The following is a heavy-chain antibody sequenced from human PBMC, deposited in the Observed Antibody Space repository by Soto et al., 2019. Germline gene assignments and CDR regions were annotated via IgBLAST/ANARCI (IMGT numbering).Heavy chain of an antibody. CDR1: GGSITSSY. V-gene: IGHV4-59*01. Sequence: ASETLSLTCTVSGGSITSSYWSWIRRPPGKGLEWIAYIYDTGISGYTPSTSYNPSLKSRVTMSVDTSRSQFSLKLTSVTAADTAVYYCARGEDAFFYYGLDVWGQGITVTVSS. CDR2: IYDTGISGYTPST. J-gene: IGHJ6*02. CDR3: ARGEDAFFYYGLDV.